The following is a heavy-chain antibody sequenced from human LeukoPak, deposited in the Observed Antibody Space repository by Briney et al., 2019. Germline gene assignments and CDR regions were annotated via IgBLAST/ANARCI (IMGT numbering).Heavy chain of an antibody. V-gene: IGHV4-61*02. D-gene: IGHD5-18*01. CDR2: IYTSGST. Sequence: SQTLSLTCTVSGGSISSGSYHWSWIRQPAGKGLEWIGRIYTSGSTKYNPSLKSRVTISVDTSKNQFSLKLSSVTAADAAVYYCAREGAYSYGYGLSYDYYYMDVWGKGTTVTISS. CDR1: GGSISSGSYH. CDR3: AREGAYSYGYGLSYDYYYMDV. J-gene: IGHJ6*03.